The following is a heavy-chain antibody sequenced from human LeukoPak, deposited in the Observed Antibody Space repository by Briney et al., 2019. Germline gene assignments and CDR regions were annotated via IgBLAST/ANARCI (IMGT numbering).Heavy chain of an antibody. D-gene: IGHD3-22*01. Sequence: GGSLRLSCAASGFTFSSYVMNWVRQAPGKGLEWVSTISGSGGSTYYADSVKGRFTISRDNSKNTLYLQMNSLGAEDTAVYYCASRSSGYYYSFDYWGQGTLVTVSS. CDR2: ISGSGGST. J-gene: IGHJ4*02. CDR1: GFTFSSYV. V-gene: IGHV3-23*01. CDR3: ASRSSGYYYSFDY.